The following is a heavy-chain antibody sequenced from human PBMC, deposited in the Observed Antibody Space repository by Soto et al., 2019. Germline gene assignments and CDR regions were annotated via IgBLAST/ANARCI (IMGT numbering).Heavy chain of an antibody. J-gene: IGHJ6*02. D-gene: IGHD3-22*01. V-gene: IGHV3-53*01. CDR1: GFTVSSNY. CDR3: ARGAAYYYDSSGYHTLPIYGMDV. CDR2: IYSGGST. Sequence: VGSLRLSCAASGFTVSSNYMSWVRQAPGKGLEWVSVIYSGGSTYYADSVKGRFTISRDNSKNTLYLQMNSLRAEDTAVYYCARGAAYYYDSSGYHTLPIYGMDVWGQGTTVTVSS.